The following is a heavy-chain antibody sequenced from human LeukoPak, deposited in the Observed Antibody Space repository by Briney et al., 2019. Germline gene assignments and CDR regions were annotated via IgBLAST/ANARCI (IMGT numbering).Heavy chain of an antibody. J-gene: IGHJ4*02. CDR2: IYSDGST. CDR3: ARDNSDSSAYHY. V-gene: IGHV3-53*01. Sequence: GGSLRLSCAASGFTVRSNYMSWVRQAPGKGLEWVSIIYSDGSTHYADSVKGRFTISRDNSKNTLYLQMNSLRAEDTAVYCCARDNSDSSAYHYWGQGTLVTVSS. CDR1: GFTVRSNY. D-gene: IGHD3-22*01.